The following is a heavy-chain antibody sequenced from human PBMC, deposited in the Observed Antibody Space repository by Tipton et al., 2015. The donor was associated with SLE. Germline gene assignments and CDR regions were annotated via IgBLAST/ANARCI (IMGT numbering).Heavy chain of an antibody. V-gene: IGHV4-34*01. J-gene: IGHJ4*02. CDR3: ARAGDSSGYYYAY. Sequence: TLSLTCAVLGGSLSGYYWSWMRQLPGKGLEWIGEINHSVSANYNPSLKSRVTISVDTSKNQFSLKLTSVTAADTAMYYCARAGDSSGYYYAYWGQGTLVTVSS. CDR2: INHSVSA. CDR1: GGSLSGYY. D-gene: IGHD3-22*01.